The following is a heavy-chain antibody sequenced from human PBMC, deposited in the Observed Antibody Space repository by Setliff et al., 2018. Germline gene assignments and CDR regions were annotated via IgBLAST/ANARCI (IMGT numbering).Heavy chain of an antibody. CDR3: ARERYFDWFFED. CDR1: GGSVGSGSYY. Sequence: PSETLSLTCIVSGGSVGSGSYYWSWIRQPAGKKLEWIGRIHASGSPDYNPSFKSRVTISRDTSTNQFSLKLGSVTAADTAVYYCARERYFDWFFEDWGHGTLVTVS. J-gene: IGHJ4*01. D-gene: IGHD3-9*01. CDR2: IHASGSP. V-gene: IGHV4-61*02.